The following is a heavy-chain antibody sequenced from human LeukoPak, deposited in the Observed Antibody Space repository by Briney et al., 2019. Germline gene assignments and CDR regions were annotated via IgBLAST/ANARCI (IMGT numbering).Heavy chain of an antibody. J-gene: IGHJ6*03. CDR2: MNPNSGNT. V-gene: IGHV1-8*03. CDR1: GYTFTSYG. CDR3: ATGIDYYGSGSYYIPRGYYYYMDV. Sequence: ASVKVSCKASGYTFTSYGISWVRQAPGQGLEWMGWMNPNSGNTGTITRDTSISTAYMELSSLRSEDTAVYYCATGIDYYGSGSYYIPRGYYYYMDVWGKGTTVTVSS. D-gene: IGHD3-10*01.